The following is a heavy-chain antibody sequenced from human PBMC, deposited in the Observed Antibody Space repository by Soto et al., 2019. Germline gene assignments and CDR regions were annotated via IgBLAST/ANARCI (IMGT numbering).Heavy chain of an antibody. V-gene: IGHV1-8*01. D-gene: IGHD2-15*01. CDR2: MNPNSGNT. Sequence: ASVKVSCKASGSTFTSYDINWVRQATGQGLEWMGWMNPNSGNTGYAQKFQGRVTTTRNTSISTAYMELSSLRSEDTAVYYCARGPTRRYCSGGSCYSRVAFDIWGQGTMVTVSS. CDR1: GSTFTSYD. CDR3: ARGPTRRYCSGGSCYSRVAFDI. J-gene: IGHJ3*02.